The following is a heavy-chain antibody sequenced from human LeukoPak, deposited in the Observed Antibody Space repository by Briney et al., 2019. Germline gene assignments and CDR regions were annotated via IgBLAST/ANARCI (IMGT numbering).Heavy chain of an antibody. CDR3: AREDGKSHYGGNSGYMDV. V-gene: IGHV3-30*02. CDR2: IRYDGSNK. J-gene: IGHJ6*03. Sequence: GGSLRLSCAASGFTFSSYGMHWVRQAPGKGLEWVAFIRYDGSNKYYADSVKGRFTISRDNAKNSLYLQMNSLRAEDTAVYYCAREDGKSHYGGNSGYMDVWGKGTTVTVSS. CDR1: GFTFSSYG. D-gene: IGHD4-23*01.